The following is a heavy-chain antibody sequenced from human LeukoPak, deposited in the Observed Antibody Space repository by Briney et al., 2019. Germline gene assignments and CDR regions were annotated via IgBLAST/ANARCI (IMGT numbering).Heavy chain of an antibody. Sequence: SQTLSLTCAISGDSVSSNSVAWNWIRQSPSRGLEWLGRTSYRSKWYNNYAVSVKSRITINPDTSKNQLSLQLTSVTPEDTAVYYCARGSHTSTWFWGQGTLVTVSS. CDR1: GDSVSSNSVA. V-gene: IGHV6-1*01. CDR3: ARGSHTSTWF. D-gene: IGHD6-13*01. CDR2: TSYRSKWYN. J-gene: IGHJ4*02.